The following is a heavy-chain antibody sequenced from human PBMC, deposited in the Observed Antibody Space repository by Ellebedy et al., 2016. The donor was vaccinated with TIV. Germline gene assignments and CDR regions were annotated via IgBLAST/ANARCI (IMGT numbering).Heavy chain of an antibody. CDR3: AKAHYGGNF. D-gene: IGHD4-23*01. J-gene: IGHJ4*02. V-gene: IGHV3-23*01. CDR2: ISGGGST. CDR1: GFAFSGYA. Sequence: GESLKISXAASGFAFSGYAMSWVRQAPGKGLEWVSGISGGGSTSYADSVKGRFTISSDNSKNTLSLQMNSLRAEETAVYYCAKAHYGGNFWGQGTLVTVSS.